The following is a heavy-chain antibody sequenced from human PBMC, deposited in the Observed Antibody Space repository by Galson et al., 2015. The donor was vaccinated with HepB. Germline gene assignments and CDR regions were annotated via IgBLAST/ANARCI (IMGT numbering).Heavy chain of an antibody. J-gene: IGHJ5*02. CDR2: ISGSGGST. V-gene: IGHV3-23*01. CDR1: GFTFSSYA. CDR3: AKDREAAAKRLYNWFDP. D-gene: IGHD6-13*01. Sequence: SLRLSCAASGFTFSSYAMSWVRQAPGKGLEWVSAISGSGGSTYYADSVKGRFTISRDNSKNTLYLQMNSLRAEDTAVYYCAKDREAAAKRLYNWFDPWGQGTLVTVSS.